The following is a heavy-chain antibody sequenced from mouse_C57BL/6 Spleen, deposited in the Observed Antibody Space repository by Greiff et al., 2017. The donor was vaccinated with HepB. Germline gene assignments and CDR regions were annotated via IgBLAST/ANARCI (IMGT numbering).Heavy chain of an antibody. D-gene: IGHD2-5*01. V-gene: IGHV10-3*01. CDR3: VRVCPSYYSNYDYAMDY. J-gene: IGHJ4*01. Sequence: EVKLVESGGGLVQPKGSLKLSCAASGFTFNTYAMHWVRQAPGKGLEWVARIRSKSSNYATYYAESVKDRFTISRDDSQSMLYLQMNNLKTEDTAMYYCVRVCPSYYSNYDYAMDYWGQGTSVTVSS. CDR1: GFTFNTYA. CDR2: IRSKSSNYAT.